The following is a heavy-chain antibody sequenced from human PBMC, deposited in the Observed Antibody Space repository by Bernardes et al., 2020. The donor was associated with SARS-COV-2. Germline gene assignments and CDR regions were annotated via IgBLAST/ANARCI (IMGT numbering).Heavy chain of an antibody. V-gene: IGHV5-51*01. Sequence: GEALTLSCQGSEYSFGDHWIGWVRQTPGTGLEWMGIIFPGNSQSEYSPSFQGHITLSVDKSISTAYLQWSSLKAADTAVYFCARLFGYCSSTNCHMFDSWGQGTLVTVSS. CDR1: EYSFGDHW. CDR2: IFPGNSQS. D-gene: IGHD2-2*02. CDR3: ARLFGYCSSTNCHMFDS. J-gene: IGHJ4*02.